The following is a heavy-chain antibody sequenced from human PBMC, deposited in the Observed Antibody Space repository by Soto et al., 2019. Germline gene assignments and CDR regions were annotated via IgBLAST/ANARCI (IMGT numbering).Heavy chain of an antibody. CDR3: AGDWAYYYDSSGYYY. V-gene: IGHV3-48*02. Sequence: EVQLVESGGGLVQPGGSLRLSCAASGFTFSSYSMNWVRQAPGKGLEWVSYISSSSSTIYYADSVKGRFTISRDNAKNSLYLQMNSMRDEDTAVYYCAGDWAYYYDSSGYYYWGQGTLVTVSS. D-gene: IGHD3-22*01. CDR1: GFTFSSYS. CDR2: ISSSSSTI. J-gene: IGHJ4*02.